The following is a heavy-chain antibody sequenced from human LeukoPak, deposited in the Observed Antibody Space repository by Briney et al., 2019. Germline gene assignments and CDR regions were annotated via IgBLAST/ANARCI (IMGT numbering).Heavy chain of an antibody. D-gene: IGHD3-16*02. Sequence: SETLSLTCTVSGGSISSYYWSWIRQPPGKGLEWIGYIYYSGSTNYNPSLKSRVTISVDTSKNQFSLKLSSVTAADTAVYYCARALYDDYVWGSYRYFDYWGQGTLDTVSS. CDR1: GGSISSYY. V-gene: IGHV4-59*01. CDR2: IYYSGST. CDR3: ARALYDDYVWGSYRYFDY. J-gene: IGHJ4*02.